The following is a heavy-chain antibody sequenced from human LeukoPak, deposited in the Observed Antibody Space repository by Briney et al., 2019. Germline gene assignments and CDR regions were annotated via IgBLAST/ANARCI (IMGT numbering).Heavy chain of an antibody. V-gene: IGHV3-21*01. J-gene: IGHJ3*02. CDR1: GFTFSSYS. CDR3: ARPVFWSGRITNDAFDI. CDR2: ISSSSSYI. D-gene: IGHD3-3*01. Sequence: GGSLRLSCAASGFTFSSYSMNWVRQAPGKGLEWVSSISSSSSYIYYADSVKGRFTISRDNAKNSLYLQMNSLRAEDTAVYYCARPVFWSGRITNDAFDIWGQGTMVTVSS.